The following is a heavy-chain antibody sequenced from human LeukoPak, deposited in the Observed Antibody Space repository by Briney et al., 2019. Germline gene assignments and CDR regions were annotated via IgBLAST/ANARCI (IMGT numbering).Heavy chain of an antibody. J-gene: IGHJ6*03. D-gene: IGHD3/OR15-3a*01. V-gene: IGHV1-8*01. CDR3: ARALSWTTESYYYMDV. Sequence: ASVKVSCKASGYTFTSYDMNWVRQATGQGREWRGWMNPNSVNTGYAQNFQGKVTMTMNTSITTAYMELSSLRSEDTAVYYCARALSWTTESYYYMDVWGKGTTVTVSS. CDR2: MNPNSVNT. CDR1: GYTFTSYD.